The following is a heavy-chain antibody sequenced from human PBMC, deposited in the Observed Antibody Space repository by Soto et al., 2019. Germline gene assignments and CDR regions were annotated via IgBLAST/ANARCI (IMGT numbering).Heavy chain of an antibody. Sequence: GGSLRLSCAASGFSFSSYAMSWVRQAPGKGLEWVSTISGSDGKTFYADSVKGRFSISRDTSKNTLYLQMNSLRADDTAVYYCARWSYLDYWGQGTRVTVS. CDR2: ISGSDGKT. CDR1: GFSFSSYA. D-gene: IGHD3-3*01. J-gene: IGHJ4*02. V-gene: IGHV3-23*01. CDR3: ARWSYLDY.